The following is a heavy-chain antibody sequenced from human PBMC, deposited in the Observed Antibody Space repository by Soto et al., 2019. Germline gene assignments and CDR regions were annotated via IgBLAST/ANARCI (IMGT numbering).Heavy chain of an antibody. CDR3: ASRSMIVTAFDI. D-gene: IGHD3-22*01. J-gene: IGHJ3*02. Sequence: SVKVSCKASGGTFSSYAISWVRQAPGQGLEWMGGIIPIFGTANYAQKFQGRVTITADESTSTAYVELSSLRSEDTAVYYCASRSMIVTAFDIWGQGTMVTVSS. CDR2: IIPIFGTA. CDR1: GGTFSSYA. V-gene: IGHV1-69*13.